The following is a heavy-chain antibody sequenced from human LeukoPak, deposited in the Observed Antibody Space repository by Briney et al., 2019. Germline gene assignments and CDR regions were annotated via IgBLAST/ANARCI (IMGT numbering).Heavy chain of an antibody. CDR3: AREGRLAYFDY. D-gene: IGHD6-19*01. J-gene: IGHJ4*02. CDR1: RFAFSDYY. V-gene: IGHV3-11*04. Sequence: PGGSLRLSCAASRFAFSDYYMSWIRQAPGKGLEWVSYISSRGDTIYYAASVRGRFTISRDNAKNSLYLQMNSLRAEDTAVYYCAREGRLAYFDYWGQGTLVTVSS. CDR2: ISSRGDTI.